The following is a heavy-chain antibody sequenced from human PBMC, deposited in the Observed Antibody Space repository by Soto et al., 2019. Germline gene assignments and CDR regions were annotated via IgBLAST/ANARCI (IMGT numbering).Heavy chain of an antibody. CDR3: ARGKRELPWLDP. J-gene: IGHJ5*01. CDR2: INPNSGGT. Sequence: ASVKVSCKASGYTFTGYYMHWVRQAPGQGLEWMGWINPNSGGTNYAQKFQGWVTMTRDTSISTAYMELSRLRSDDTAVHYCARGKRELPWLDPWDQATLLTVST. D-gene: IGHD1-26*01. V-gene: IGHV1-2*04. CDR1: GYTFTGYY.